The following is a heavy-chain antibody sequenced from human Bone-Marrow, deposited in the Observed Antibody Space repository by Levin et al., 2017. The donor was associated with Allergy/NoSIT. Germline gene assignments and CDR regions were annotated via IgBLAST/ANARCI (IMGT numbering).Heavy chain of an antibody. CDR3: ARDCPHLSYSSTWYHYYGMDV. J-gene: IGHJ6*02. Sequence: GGSLRLSCAASGFTFSNSSMNWVRQAPGKGLEWVSYISDSSSSIFYADSVKGRFTISRDNAKNSLFLQMNSLRDEDTAVYYCARDCPHLSYSSTWYHYYGMDVWGQGTTVTVSS. V-gene: IGHV3-48*02. CDR1: GFTFSNSS. D-gene: IGHD6-13*01. CDR2: ISDSSSSI.